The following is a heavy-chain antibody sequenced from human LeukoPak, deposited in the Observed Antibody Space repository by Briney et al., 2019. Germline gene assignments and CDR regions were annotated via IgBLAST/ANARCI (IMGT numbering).Heavy chain of an antibody. V-gene: IGHV4-59*08. CDR2: IYSSGST. J-gene: IGHJ4*02. CDR3: ARRPTGDPKFDY. CDR1: GGSTSNYF. D-gene: IGHD7-27*01. Sequence: KPSETLSLTCSVSGGSTSNYFWTWIRQPPGKGLEWIGYIYSSGSTYYNPSLKSRVTISVDTSKNRFSLKLSTVTAADTAVYYCARRPTGDPKFDYWGQGTLVTVSS.